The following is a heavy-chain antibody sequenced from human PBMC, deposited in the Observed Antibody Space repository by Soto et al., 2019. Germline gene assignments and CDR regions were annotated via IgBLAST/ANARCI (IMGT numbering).Heavy chain of an antibody. D-gene: IGHD3-10*01. CDR1: GYSFTSYW. CDR3: ARRSYITMVRGDHGMDV. Sequence: GESLKISCKGSGYSFTSYWIGWVRQMPGKGQEWMGIIYPGDSDTRYSPSFQGQVTISADKSISTAYLQWSSLKASDTAMYYCARRSYITMVRGDHGMDVWGQGTTVTVSS. J-gene: IGHJ6*02. V-gene: IGHV5-51*01. CDR2: IYPGDSDT.